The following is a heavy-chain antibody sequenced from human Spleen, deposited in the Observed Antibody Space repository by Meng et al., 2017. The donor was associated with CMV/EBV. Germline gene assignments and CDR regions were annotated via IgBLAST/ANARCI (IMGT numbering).Heavy chain of an antibody. CDR1: GFTFTYYW. D-gene: IGHD6-13*01. CDR2: IKQDGNDK. CDR3: ARVAAAGRGMDV. Sequence: GGSLRLSCAASGFTFTYYWMTWVRQAPGKGLEWVANIKQDGNDKYYVDSVKGRFTISRDNAKNSLFLQMNSLRAEDTAVYYCARVAAAGRGMDVWGPGTTVTVSS. V-gene: IGHV3-7*04. J-gene: IGHJ6*02.